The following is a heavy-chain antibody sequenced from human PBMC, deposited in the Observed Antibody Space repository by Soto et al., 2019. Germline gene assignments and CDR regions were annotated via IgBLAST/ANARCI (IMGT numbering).Heavy chain of an antibody. Sequence: QVQLVQSGAEVKKTGSSVKVSCKISGGIFSRHAIDWVRQAPGQGLEWMGGIVPKLGTVIYAQNFQARVTISADELTNPPSLALSGLPLGDTAVYYGARPRTYDYESDGYYGPQFDDWGKGPLVTVSS. CDR1: GGIFSRHA. CDR3: ARPRTYDYESDGYYGPQFDD. CDR2: IVPKLGTV. J-gene: IGHJ5*02. V-gene: IGHV1-69*01. D-gene: IGHD3-22*01.